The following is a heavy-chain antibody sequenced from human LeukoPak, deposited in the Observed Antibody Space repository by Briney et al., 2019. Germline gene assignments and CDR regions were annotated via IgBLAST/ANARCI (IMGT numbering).Heavy chain of an antibody. CDR3: ARDNLSPRTGSRDY. CDR2: ISAYNGNT. CDR1: GYTFTSYG. D-gene: IGHD1-7*01. V-gene: IGHV1-18*01. Sequence: ASVKVSCKASGYTFTSYGIGWVRQAPGQGLEWMGWISAYNGNTNYAQKLQGRVTMTTDTSTSTAYMELRSLRSDDTAVYYCARDNLSPRTGSRDYWGQGTLVTVSS. J-gene: IGHJ4*02.